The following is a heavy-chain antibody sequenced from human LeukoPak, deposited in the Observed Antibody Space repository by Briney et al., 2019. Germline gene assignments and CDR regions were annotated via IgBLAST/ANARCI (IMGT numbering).Heavy chain of an antibody. J-gene: IGHJ4*02. V-gene: IGHV1-18*01. CDR3: ASSVDTANFDY. Sequence: ASVKVSCKASGYTFTSYGISWVRQAPGQGLEWMGWISAYNGNTNYAQKLQGRVTMTTDTSTSTAYMELRSLRSEDTAVYYCASSVDTANFDYWGQGTLVTVSS. CDR2: ISAYNGNT. D-gene: IGHD5-18*01. CDR1: GYTFTSYG.